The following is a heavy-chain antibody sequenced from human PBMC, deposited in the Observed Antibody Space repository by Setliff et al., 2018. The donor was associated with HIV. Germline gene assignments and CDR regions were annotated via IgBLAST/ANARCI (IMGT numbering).Heavy chain of an antibody. J-gene: IGHJ5*02. CDR1: GYSISSGYY. CDR3: ARYGGNSFWFDP. D-gene: IGHD2-21*01. V-gene: IGHV4-38-2*01. Sequence: SETLSLTCVVSGYSISSGYYWGWIRQPPGTGLEWIGSFYHSTTYYNPSLKSRVTISVDTSKNQFSLKLISVAAADTAVYYCARYGGNSFWFDPWGQGTLVTVSS. CDR2: FYHSTT.